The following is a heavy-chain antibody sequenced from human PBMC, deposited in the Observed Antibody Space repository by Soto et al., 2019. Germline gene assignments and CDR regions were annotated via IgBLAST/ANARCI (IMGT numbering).Heavy chain of an antibody. Sequence: QITLKESGPTLVKPTQTLTLTCTFSGFSLTTDGVGVDWIRQPPGKALEWLGLIYWNDEKRYRPSLQSRLTITADNPRNQVVLTMTNMDPVDTATYYCAHRLTVTAGMNWGQGTLVTVSS. CDR3: AHRLTVTAGMN. J-gene: IGHJ4*02. CDR2: IYWNDEK. V-gene: IGHV2-5*01. CDR1: GFSLTTDGVG. D-gene: IGHD4-4*01.